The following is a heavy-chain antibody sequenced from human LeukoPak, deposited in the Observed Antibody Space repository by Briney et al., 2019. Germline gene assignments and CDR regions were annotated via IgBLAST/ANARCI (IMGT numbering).Heavy chain of an antibody. CDR2: ISGSGGST. V-gene: IGHV3-23*01. J-gene: IGHJ1*01. CDR3: ASPGYCSGSICYSGYFQH. Sequence: PGGSLRLSCAASGFTFSSYAMSWVRQAPGKGLEWVSDISGSGGSTYYADSVKGRFTISRDNSKNTLYLQMNSLRTEDTAVYYCASPGYCSGSICYSGYFQHWGQGTLVTVSS. CDR1: GFTFSSYA. D-gene: IGHD2-15*01.